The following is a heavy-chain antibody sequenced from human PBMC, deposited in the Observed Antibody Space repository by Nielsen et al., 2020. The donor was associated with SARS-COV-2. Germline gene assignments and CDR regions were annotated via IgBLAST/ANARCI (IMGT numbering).Heavy chain of an antibody. Sequence: WVRQAPGQGLEWMGWMNPNSGNTGYAQKFQGRVTMTRDTSTSTVYMELSSLRSEDTAVYYCARESFRDYYDSSGYYWKDYWGQGTLVTVSS. D-gene: IGHD3-22*01. CDR3: ARESFRDYYDSSGYYWKDY. J-gene: IGHJ4*02. V-gene: IGHV1-8*01. CDR2: MNPNSGNT.